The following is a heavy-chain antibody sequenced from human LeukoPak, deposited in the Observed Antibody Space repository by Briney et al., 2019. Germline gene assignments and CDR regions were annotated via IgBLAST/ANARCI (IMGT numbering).Heavy chain of an antibody. D-gene: IGHD2-2*01. V-gene: IGHV3-23*01. Sequence: GGSLRLSCAASGFTFSSYAMSWVRQAPGKGLEWVSAISGSGGSTYYADSVKGRFTISRDNSKNTLYLQMNSLRAEDTAVYYCARGVEPAPTNWFDPWGQGTLVTVSS. CDR1: GFTFSSYA. CDR3: ARGVEPAPTNWFDP. CDR2: ISGSGGST. J-gene: IGHJ5*02.